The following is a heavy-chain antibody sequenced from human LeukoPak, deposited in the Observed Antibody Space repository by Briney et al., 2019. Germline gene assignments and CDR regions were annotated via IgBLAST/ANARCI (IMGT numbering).Heavy chain of an antibody. J-gene: IGHJ2*01. D-gene: IGHD2-2*01. Sequence: KPSETLSLTCTVSGGSISSSSYYWGWIRQPPGKGLEWIGSIYYSGSTYYNPSLKSRVTISVDTSKNQFSLKLSSVTAADTAVYYCARNADGEFWYFDLWGRGTLVTVSS. CDR3: ARNADGEFWYFDL. V-gene: IGHV4-39*07. CDR1: GGSISSSSYY. CDR2: IYYSGST.